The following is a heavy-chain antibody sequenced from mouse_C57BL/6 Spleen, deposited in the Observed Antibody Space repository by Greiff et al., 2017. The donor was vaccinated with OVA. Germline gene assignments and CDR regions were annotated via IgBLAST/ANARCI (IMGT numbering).Heavy chain of an antibody. J-gene: IGHJ4*01. CDR3: APHYYYGSSPPMDY. V-gene: IGHV1-19*01. CDR2: INPYNGGT. CDR1: GYTFTDYY. D-gene: IGHD1-1*01. Sequence: VQLKESGPVLVKPGASVKMSCKASGYTFTDYYMNWVKQSHGKSLEWIGVINPYNGGTSYNQKFKGKATLTVDKSSSTAYMELNSLTSEDSAVYYCAPHYYYGSSPPMDYWGQGTSVTVSS.